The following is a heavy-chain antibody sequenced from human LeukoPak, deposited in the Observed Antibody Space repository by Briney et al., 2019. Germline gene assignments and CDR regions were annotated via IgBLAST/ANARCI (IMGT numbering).Heavy chain of an antibody. J-gene: IGHJ4*02. CDR2: IYNRGST. CDR1: GGSVSSNGYF. V-gene: IGHV4-61*08. CDR3: ARGPRWELLR. Sequence: SETLSLTCTVSGGSVSSNGYFWNWIRQPPGKGLEWIGYIYNRGSTNYNPSLKSRVTISVDTSNNQFSLKLSSVTAADTAVYYCARGPRWELLRWGQGTLVTVSS. D-gene: IGHD1-26*01.